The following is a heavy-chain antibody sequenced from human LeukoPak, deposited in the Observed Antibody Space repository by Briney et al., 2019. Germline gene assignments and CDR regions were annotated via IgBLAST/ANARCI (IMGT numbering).Heavy chain of an antibody. D-gene: IGHD3-16*02. CDR3: AKEVVITFGGVIVTRGFDY. J-gene: IGHJ4*02. CDR2: LSGSGGST. Sequence: GGSLRLSCAASGFTFSSYAMSWVRQSPGKGLEWVSTLSGSGGSTYYADSVKGRFTISRDDSKNTLFLQMNSLRAEDTAVYYCAKEVVITFGGVIVTRGFDYWGQGTLVTVSS. CDR1: GFTFSSYA. V-gene: IGHV3-23*01.